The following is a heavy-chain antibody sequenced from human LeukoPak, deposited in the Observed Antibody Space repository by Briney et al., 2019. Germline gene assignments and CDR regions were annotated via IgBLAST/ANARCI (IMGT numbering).Heavy chain of an antibody. D-gene: IGHD3-9*01. CDR1: GFTVSSNY. V-gene: IGHV3-66*01. J-gene: IGHJ4*02. CDR2: IYSGGST. CDR3: ARAQQYYDILTGCQSAYYFDY. Sequence: PGGSLRLSCAASGFTVSSNYMSWVRQAPGKGLEWVSVIYSGGSTYYADSVKGRFTISRDNSKNTLYLQMNSLRAEDTAVYYCARAQQYYDILTGCQSAYYFDYWGQGTLVTVSS.